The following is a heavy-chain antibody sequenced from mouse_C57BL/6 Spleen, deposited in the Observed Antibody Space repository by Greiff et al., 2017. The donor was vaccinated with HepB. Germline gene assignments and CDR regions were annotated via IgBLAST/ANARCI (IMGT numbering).Heavy chain of an antibody. Sequence: VKLQESGAELVRPGASVTLSCKASGYTFTDYEMHWVKQTPVHGLEWIGAIDPETGGTAYNQKFKGKAILTADKSSSTAYMELRSLTSEDSAVYYCTRSDGYSLWFAYWGQGTLVTVSA. D-gene: IGHD2-3*01. CDR3: TRSDGYSLWFAY. CDR2: IDPETGGT. CDR1: GYTFTDYE. J-gene: IGHJ3*01. V-gene: IGHV1-15*01.